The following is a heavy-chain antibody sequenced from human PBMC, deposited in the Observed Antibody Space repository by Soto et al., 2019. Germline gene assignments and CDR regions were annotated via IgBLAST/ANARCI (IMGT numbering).Heavy chain of an antibody. Sequence: LRLSCAASGFTFSSYGMHWVRQAPGKGLEWVAVISYDGSNKYYADSVKGRFTISRDNSKNTLYLQMNSLRAEDTAVYYCAKGSLASNGYYPDWGQGALVTVSS. J-gene: IGHJ4*02. CDR3: AKGSLASNGYYPD. CDR2: ISYDGSNK. CDR1: GFTFSSYG. V-gene: IGHV3-30*18. D-gene: IGHD3-22*01.